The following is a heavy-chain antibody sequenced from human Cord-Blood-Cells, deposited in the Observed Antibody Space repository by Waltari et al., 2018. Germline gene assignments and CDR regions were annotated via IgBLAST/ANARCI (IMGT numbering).Heavy chain of an antibody. CDR2: ISYDGSNK. Sequence: QVQRVESGGGVVQPGRSLRLSGAASGFTFSSYAMHWVRQAPGKGLAWVAVISYDGSNKYYAHSVKARFTISRDNSKNTLYLQMNSLRAEDTAVYYCSGELLNWFDPWGQGTLVTVSS. V-gene: IGHV3-30-3*01. CDR1: GFTFSSYA. CDR3: SGELLNWFDP. J-gene: IGHJ5*02. D-gene: IGHD1-26*01.